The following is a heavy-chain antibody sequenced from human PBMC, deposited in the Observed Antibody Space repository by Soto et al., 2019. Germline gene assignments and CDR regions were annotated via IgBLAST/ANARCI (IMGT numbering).Heavy chain of an antibody. Sequence: QVQLVQPGAEVKKPGASGKFSCKASGYIFTNFYIHWVRQAPGQGLEWIGIINPDGGSANYAQNFQGRGPMTRATATSTVYMDLSSLRSEDTAVYYCTRGLASGDYWGQGTLITVSS. CDR2: INPDGGSA. V-gene: IGHV1-46*03. D-gene: IGHD6-6*01. CDR3: TRGLASGDY. CDR1: GYIFTNFY. J-gene: IGHJ4*02.